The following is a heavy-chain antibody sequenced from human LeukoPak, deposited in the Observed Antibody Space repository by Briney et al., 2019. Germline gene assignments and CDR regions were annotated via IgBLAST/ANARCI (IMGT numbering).Heavy chain of an antibody. CDR2: IYYSGST. J-gene: IGHJ4*02. V-gene: IGHV4-59*01. CDR1: GGSISSYY. D-gene: IGHD3-16*02. Sequence: PSETLSLTCTVSGGSISSYYWSWIRQPPGKGLEWIGYIYYSGSTNYNPSLKSRVTISVDTSKNQFSLKLSSVTAADTAVYYCARGNVWGSHRYGNFDYWGQGTLVTVSS. CDR3: ARGNVWGSHRYGNFDY.